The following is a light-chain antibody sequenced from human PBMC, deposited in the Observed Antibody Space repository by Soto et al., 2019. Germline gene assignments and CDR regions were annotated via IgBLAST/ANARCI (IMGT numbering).Light chain of an antibody. CDR1: SSDVGGYNY. CDR2: DVS. V-gene: IGLV2-14*01. J-gene: IGLJ1*01. CDR3: SSYTSSSTYG. Sequence: QSVLTQPASVSGSPGQSITISCTGTSSDVGGYNYVSWYQQHPGKAPKFMIYDVSNRPSGVSNRSSGSKSGNTASLTISELQAEDEADYYCSSYTSSSTYGFGTGTKVTVL.